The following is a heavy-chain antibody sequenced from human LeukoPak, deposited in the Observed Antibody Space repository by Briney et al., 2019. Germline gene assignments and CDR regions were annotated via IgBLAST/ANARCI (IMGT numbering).Heavy chain of an antibody. V-gene: IGHV1-8*01. D-gene: IGHD4-11*01. Sequence: ASVKVSCKASGYTFTSYDINWVRQATGQGLKWMGWMNPNSGNTGYAQKFQGRVTMTRNTSISTAYMELSSLRSEDTAVYYCARSRATVTTYYFDYWGQGTLVTVSS. CDR2: MNPNSGNT. CDR3: ARSRATVTTYYFDY. CDR1: GYTFTSYD. J-gene: IGHJ4*02.